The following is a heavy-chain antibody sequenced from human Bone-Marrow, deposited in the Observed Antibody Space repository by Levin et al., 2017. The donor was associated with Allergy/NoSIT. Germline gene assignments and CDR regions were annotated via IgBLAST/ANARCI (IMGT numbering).Heavy chain of an antibody. CDR3: ARVDCSRTSCYGRVATGFDY. D-gene: IGHD2-2*01. J-gene: IGHJ4*02. CDR1: GYTFTGYY. CDR2: INPNSGGT. V-gene: IGHV1-2*06. Sequence: ASVKVSCKASGYTFTGYYMHWVRQAPGQGLEWMGRINPNSGGTNYAQKFQGRVTMTRDTSISTAYMELSRLRSDDTAVYYCARVDCSRTSCYGRVATGFDYWGQGTLVTVSS.